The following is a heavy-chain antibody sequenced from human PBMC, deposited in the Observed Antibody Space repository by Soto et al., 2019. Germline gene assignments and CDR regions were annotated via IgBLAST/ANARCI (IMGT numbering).Heavy chain of an antibody. J-gene: IGHJ4*02. CDR2: INPSGGST. CDR3: ARDLRAMVAHYYFDY. D-gene: IGHD5-18*01. Sequence: ASVKVSCKASGYTFTSYYMHWVRQAPGQGLEWMGIINPSGGSTSYAQKFQGRVTMTRDTSTSTVYMELSSLRSEDTAVYYCARDLRAMVAHYYFDYWGQGTLVTVS. CDR1: GYTFTSYY. V-gene: IGHV1-46*03.